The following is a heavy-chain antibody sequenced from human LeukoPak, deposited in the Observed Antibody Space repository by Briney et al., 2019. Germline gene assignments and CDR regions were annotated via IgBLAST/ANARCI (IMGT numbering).Heavy chain of an antibody. V-gene: IGHV4-59*12. CDR3: ARDYRENGGDWFDP. CDR1: GGSISSYY. J-gene: IGHJ5*02. Sequence: SETLSLTCIVSGGSISSYYWRWIRQPPGKGLEWIGYIYYSGSTNYKSSLKSRVTISVDTSKNQFSLKLSSVTAADTAVYYCARDYRENGGDWFDPWGQGTLVTVSS. D-gene: IGHD3-16*01. CDR2: IYYSGST.